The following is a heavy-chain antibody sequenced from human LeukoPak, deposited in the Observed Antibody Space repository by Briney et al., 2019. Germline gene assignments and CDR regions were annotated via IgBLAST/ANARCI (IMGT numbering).Heavy chain of an antibody. CDR1: GFSVSDYS. Sequence: PGGSLRLSCAASGFSVSDYSISWIRQSPGKGPEWISYVMSGRGSTNYADSVKGRFTISRDNAKNSVALQLDGLRADDTAVYFCARERRGNHYAFESWGQGTLVTVSS. D-gene: IGHD3-16*01. CDR3: ARERRGNHYAFES. J-gene: IGHJ4*02. CDR2: VMSGRGST. V-gene: IGHV3-11*05.